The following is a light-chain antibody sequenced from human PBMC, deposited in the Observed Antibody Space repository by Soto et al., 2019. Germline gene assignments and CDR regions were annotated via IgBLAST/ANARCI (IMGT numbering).Light chain of an antibody. J-gene: IGKJ4*01. CDR2: WAS. V-gene: IGKV4-1*01. CDR3: QQYYSTPLT. Sequence: DIVMTQSPDSLAVSLGERATINCKSSQSVLYSSNNKNYLAWYQQKPGQPPKLLIYWASTRESGVPDRFSGSGPGTDFTLTISSLQAEDVEVYYCQQYYSTPLTLGGGTKVDIK. CDR1: QSVLYSSNNKNY.